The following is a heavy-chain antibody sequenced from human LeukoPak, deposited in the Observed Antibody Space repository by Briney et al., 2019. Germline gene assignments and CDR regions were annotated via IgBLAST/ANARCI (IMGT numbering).Heavy chain of an antibody. J-gene: IGHJ3*02. CDR3: ARHPKYYDDAFDI. D-gene: IGHD3-3*01. Sequence: SETLSLTCTVSGGSISSYYWSWIRQPPGKGLEWIGYIYYSGSTNYNPSLKSRVTISVDTSKNQFSLKLSSVTAADTAVYYCARHPKYYDDAFDIWGQGTMVTVSS. CDR2: IYYSGST. V-gene: IGHV4-59*12. CDR1: GGSISSYY.